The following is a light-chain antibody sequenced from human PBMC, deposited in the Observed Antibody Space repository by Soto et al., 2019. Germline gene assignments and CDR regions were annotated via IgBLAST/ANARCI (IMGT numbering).Light chain of an antibody. V-gene: IGKV1-39*01. Sequence: DIQMTQSPSSLSASVGDRVTITCRASQSIYNYLHWYQQKPGKAPKLLIYAASSLQSGVPSRFSGSGSGTDFTLTISSLQTEDFATYHCQQSSRTPLTFGGGTKVAIK. CDR2: AAS. J-gene: IGKJ4*01. CDR3: QQSSRTPLT. CDR1: QSIYNY.